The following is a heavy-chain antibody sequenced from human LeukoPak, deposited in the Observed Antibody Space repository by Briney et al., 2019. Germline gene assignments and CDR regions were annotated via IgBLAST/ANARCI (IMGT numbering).Heavy chain of an antibody. CDR2: ISHDGSDK. Sequence: PGGSLRLSCAASGFTFSNYGMHWVRQAPGKGLEWVAVISHDGSDKYYGDSVKGRFLISRDNSRNILYLHMNSLRAEDTAVYYCAKEKDYWGQGSLVTVSS. CDR1: GFTFSNYG. J-gene: IGHJ4*02. V-gene: IGHV3-30*18. CDR3: AKEKDY.